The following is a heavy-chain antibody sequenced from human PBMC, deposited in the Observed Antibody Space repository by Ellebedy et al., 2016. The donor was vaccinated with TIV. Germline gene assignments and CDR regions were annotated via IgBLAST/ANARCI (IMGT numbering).Heavy chain of an antibody. CDR2: IYPGDSDA. Sequence: GESLKISCEGSGYSFTTYWIGWVRQMPGKSLEWMGFIYPGDSDARYSPSFQGQVTISADKSISTAYLQWSSVKASDTAMYYCVRRSTSGGAPFYFDYWGQGTLVTVSS. J-gene: IGHJ4*02. CDR3: VRRSTSGGAPFYFDY. CDR1: GYSFTTYW. V-gene: IGHV5-51*01. D-gene: IGHD5/OR15-5a*01.